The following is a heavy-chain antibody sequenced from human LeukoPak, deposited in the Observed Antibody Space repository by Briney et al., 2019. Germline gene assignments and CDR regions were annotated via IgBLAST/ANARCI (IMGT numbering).Heavy chain of an antibody. D-gene: IGHD6-19*01. CDR3: ARDLGAEQWLAPFDL. Sequence: ASVKVSCKASGYTFTTYGISWVRQAPGQGLEWMGWISAYNGNTNYAQKLQGRVAMTTDTSTSTAYMELRSLRSDDTAVYYCARDLGAEQWLAPFDLWGQGTLVTVS. CDR2: ISAYNGNT. J-gene: IGHJ4*02. V-gene: IGHV1-18*01. CDR1: GYTFTTYG.